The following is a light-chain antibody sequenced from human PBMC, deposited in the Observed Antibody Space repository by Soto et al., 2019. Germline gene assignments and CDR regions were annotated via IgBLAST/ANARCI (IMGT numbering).Light chain of an antibody. J-gene: IGKJ1*01. CDR3: QQYLNWPWT. CDR2: GAS. V-gene: IGKV3-15*01. CDR1: HYINNY. Sequence: EIVMTQSPATLSVSPGEGVTLSCTASHYINNYLAWYQQKPGQAPRLLISGASTRATGFPARFSGGGSGKEFTLTLTSLQSEDFAVYYCQQYLNWPWTFGQGTKVEIK.